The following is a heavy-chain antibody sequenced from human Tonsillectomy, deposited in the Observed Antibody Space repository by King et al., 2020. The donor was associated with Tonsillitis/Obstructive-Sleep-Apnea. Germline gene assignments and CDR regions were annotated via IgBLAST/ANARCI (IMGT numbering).Heavy chain of an antibody. J-gene: IGHJ5*02. CDR2: IYHSGSP. Sequence: LQLQESGSGLVKPSQTLSLTCAVSGGSISSGGYSWSWIRQPPGKGLEWIGYIYHSGSPYCNPSLKSRVTISLDRSKNQFSLKLSSVTAADTAVYYCARNIAAAGISLFDPWGQGTLVTVSS. CDR1: GGSISSGGYS. D-gene: IGHD6-13*01. CDR3: ARNIAAAGISLFDP. V-gene: IGHV4-30-2*01.